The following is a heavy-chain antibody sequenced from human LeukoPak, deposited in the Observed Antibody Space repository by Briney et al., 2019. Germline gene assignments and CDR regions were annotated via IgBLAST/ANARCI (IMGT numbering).Heavy chain of an antibody. CDR1: GGSFSGYY. CDR3: ARGGGVVGATTTKRLYYFDY. V-gene: IGHV4-34*01. CDR2: INHSGST. Sequence: SETLSLTCADYGGSFSGYYWSWIRQPPGKGLEWIWEINHSGSTNYNPSLKSRVTISVDTSKNQFSLKLSSVTAADTAVYYCARGGGVVGATTTKRLYYFDYWGQGTLVTVSS. J-gene: IGHJ4*02. D-gene: IGHD1-26*01.